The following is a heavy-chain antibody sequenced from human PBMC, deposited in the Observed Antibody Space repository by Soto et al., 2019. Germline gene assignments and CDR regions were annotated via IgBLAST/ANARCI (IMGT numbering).Heavy chain of an antibody. Sequence: SCAASGFTFGSHAMSWVRQAPGKGLEWVSAISGSGGSTNYADSVKGRFTISRDNSKNTVYLQMSSLRVDDTAVYYCAKDRSSGWYRPDAFDYWGQGILVTVSS. V-gene: IGHV3-23*01. CDR3: AKDRSSGWYRPDAFDY. J-gene: IGHJ4*02. CDR1: GFTFGSHA. D-gene: IGHD6-19*01. CDR2: ISGSGGST.